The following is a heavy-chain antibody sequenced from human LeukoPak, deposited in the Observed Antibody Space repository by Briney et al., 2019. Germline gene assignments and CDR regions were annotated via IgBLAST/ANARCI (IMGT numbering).Heavy chain of an antibody. CDR3: ARGRWTATETTYYLDY. Sequence: EASVKVSCKASGYSFSDYAIQWVRQAPGQRLEWMGWINAGNGKTKYSQNFQGRGTITRDRSASTAYMELSSLRSEDTSIYYCARGRWTATETTYYLDYWAREPWSPSPQ. CDR1: GYSFSDYA. D-gene: IGHD4-17*01. V-gene: IGHV1-3*01. CDR2: INAGNGKT. J-gene: IGHJ4*02.